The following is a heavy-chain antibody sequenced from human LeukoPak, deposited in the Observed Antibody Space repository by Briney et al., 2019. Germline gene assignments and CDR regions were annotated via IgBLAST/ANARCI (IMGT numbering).Heavy chain of an antibody. CDR1: GFTVSSNY. CDR2: IFSGGTT. CDR3: ARWNLIGYCSSTSCYGMDV. Sequence: GGSLRLSCAASGFTVSSNYMSWVRQAPGKGLEWVSVIFSGGTTYYADSVKGRFTISRDNSKNTVYLQMNSLRAEDTAVYYCARWNLIGYCSSTSCYGMDVWGQGTTVTVSS. J-gene: IGHJ6*02. D-gene: IGHD2-2*01. V-gene: IGHV3-66*01.